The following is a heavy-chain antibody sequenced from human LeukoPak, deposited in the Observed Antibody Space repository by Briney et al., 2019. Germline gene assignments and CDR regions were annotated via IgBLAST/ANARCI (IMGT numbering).Heavy chain of an antibody. CDR2: INDTGIT. CDR3: AKSLCCGDGCF. J-gene: IGHJ3*01. D-gene: IGHD2-21*02. CDR1: GGSFNYY. V-gene: IGHV4-34*01. Sequence: SETLSLTCAVYGGSFNYYWSWIRQPPGKGLEWIGEINDTGITKYNPSLKSRVSISVDTSKNQFSLKLTSVTAADTAIYYCAKSLCCGDGCFWGPGTMVTVSS.